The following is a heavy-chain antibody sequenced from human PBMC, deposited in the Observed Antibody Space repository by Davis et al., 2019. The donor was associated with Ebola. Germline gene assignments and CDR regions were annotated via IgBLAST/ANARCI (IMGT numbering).Heavy chain of an antibody. Sequence: SETLSLTCAVSGGSFSGYYWSWIRHPPGKGLEWIGEINHSGSTNYNPSLKSRVTISVDTSKNQFSLKLSSVTAADTAVYYCARESRGWNDWYGMDVWGQGTTVTVSS. D-gene: IGHD1-1*01. CDR3: ARESRGWNDWYGMDV. CDR1: GGSFSGYY. J-gene: IGHJ6*02. V-gene: IGHV4-34*01. CDR2: INHSGST.